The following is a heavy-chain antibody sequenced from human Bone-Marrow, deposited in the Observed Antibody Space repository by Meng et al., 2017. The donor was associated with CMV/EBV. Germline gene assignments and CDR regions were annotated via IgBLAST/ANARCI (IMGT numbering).Heavy chain of an antibody. Sequence: FTLSNAWMSCVRQAPGKGLEWVGRIKTKTDGGTTDYAAPVKGRFTISRDDSKNTLYLQMNSLKTEDTAVYYCTTDFYNYYDSSGWFDYWGQGTLVTVSS. CDR2: IKTKTDGGTT. V-gene: IGHV3-15*01. D-gene: IGHD3-22*01. CDR1: FTLSNAW. J-gene: IGHJ4*02. CDR3: TTDFYNYYDSSGWFDY.